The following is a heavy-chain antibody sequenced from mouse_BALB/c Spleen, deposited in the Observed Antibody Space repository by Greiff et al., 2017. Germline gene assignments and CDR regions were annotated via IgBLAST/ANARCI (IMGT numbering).Heavy chain of an antibody. J-gene: IGHJ3*01. D-gene: IGHD2-3*01. CDR2: ISSGGSYT. CDR1: GFTFSSYA. CDR3: ARSYDGYSSFAY. V-gene: IGHV5-9-4*01. Sequence: EVKVVESGGGLVKPGGSLKLSCAASGFTFSSYAMSWVRQSPEKRLEWVAEISSGGSYTYYPDTVTGRFTISRDNAKNTLYLEMSSLRSEDTAMYYCARSYDGYSSFAYWGQGTLVTVSA.